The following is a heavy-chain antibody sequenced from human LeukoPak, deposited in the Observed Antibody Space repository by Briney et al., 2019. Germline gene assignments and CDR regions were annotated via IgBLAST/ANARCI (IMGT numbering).Heavy chain of an antibody. CDR2: MNPNSGNT. CDR3: ARLTRYYYGMDV. V-gene: IGHV1-8*01. CDR1: GYSFSSYD. D-gene: IGHD1-14*01. Sequence: ASVKVSCRASGYSFSSYDINWVRQATGQGLEWMGWMNPNSGNTGYAQKFQGRVTMTRNNSVTTAYMELSGLTSEDTAVYYCARLTRYYYGMDVWGQGSTVTVSS. J-gene: IGHJ6*02.